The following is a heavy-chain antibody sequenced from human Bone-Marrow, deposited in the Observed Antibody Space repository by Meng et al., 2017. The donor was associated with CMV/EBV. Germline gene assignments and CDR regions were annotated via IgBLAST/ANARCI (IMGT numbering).Heavy chain of an antibody. CDR2: INWNGGST. V-gene: IGHV3-20*04. D-gene: IGHD5-12*01. CDR1: GFRFDHYG. J-gene: IGHJ6*02. CDR3: AKVQWLPMSQNYYHYFGMDV. Sequence: GESLKISCVASGFRFDHYGMTWVRQAPGKGLEWVSGINWNGGSTGYADSVRGRFIISRDNVRKSLYLQMNSLRAGDTAVYYCAKVQWLPMSQNYYHYFGMDVWGQGTTVTGSS.